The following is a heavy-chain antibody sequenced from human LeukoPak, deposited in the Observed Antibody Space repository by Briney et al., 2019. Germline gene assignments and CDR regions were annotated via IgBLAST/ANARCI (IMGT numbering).Heavy chain of an antibody. CDR3: ARAYVYVWGSYRYKPYFDY. V-gene: IGHV4-34*01. J-gene: IGHJ4*02. Sequence: PSETLSLTCAVYGGSFSGYYWSWIRQPPGKGLEWIGEINHSGSANYNPSLKSRVTISVDTSKNQFSLKLSSVTAADTAVYYCARAYVYVWGSYRYKPYFDYWGQGTLVTVSS. D-gene: IGHD3-16*02. CDR1: GGSFSGYY. CDR2: INHSGSA.